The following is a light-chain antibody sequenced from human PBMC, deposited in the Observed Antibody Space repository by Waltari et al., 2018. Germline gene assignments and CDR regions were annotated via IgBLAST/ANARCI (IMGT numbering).Light chain of an antibody. V-gene: IGLV1-44*01. CDR3: ATWDDSLSGRV. CDR2: ANY. CDR1: TSNIGTNT. Sequence: QSVLTQPPSTSGTPGQRVTIPCSGSTSNIGTNTVTWYQQLPETAPKTVIFANYHRPSGVPDRFSASKSGTSASLVISGLQSEDEADYFCATWDDSLSGRVFGGGTKVTVL. J-gene: IGLJ3*02.